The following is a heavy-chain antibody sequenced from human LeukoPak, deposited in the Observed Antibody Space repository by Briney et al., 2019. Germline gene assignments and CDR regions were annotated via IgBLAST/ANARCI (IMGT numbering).Heavy chain of an antibody. J-gene: IGHJ4*02. D-gene: IGHD4-11*01. Sequence: GGSLRLSCAASGFPYSHYGMHWVRQAPGKGLEWVAVIWSDGTEKYYGDAVKGRFTISRDNSVNTLYLQMNSLRGEDTAVYYCAKDAQGGFDYSNSLEYWGQGTLVTVSS. CDR2: IWSDGTEK. CDR1: GFPYSHYG. V-gene: IGHV3-33*06. CDR3: AKDAQGGFDYSNSLEY.